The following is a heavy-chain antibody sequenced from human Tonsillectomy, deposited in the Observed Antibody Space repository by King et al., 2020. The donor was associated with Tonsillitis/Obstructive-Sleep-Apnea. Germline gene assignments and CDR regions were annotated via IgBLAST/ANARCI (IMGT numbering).Heavy chain of an antibody. D-gene: IGHD3-3*01. Sequence: VQLQQWGAGLLKPSETLSLTCAVYGASFSGYYWSWIRQSPGKGLEWIGEINHGGSTNYNPSLKSRVTISVDTSKNQFSRNLNSVTAADTAVYYCARSTIFGVVVTPLYFDYWGQGTLVTVSS. CDR2: INHGGST. CDR3: ARSTIFGVVVTPLYFDY. V-gene: IGHV4-34*01. J-gene: IGHJ4*02. CDR1: GASFSGYY.